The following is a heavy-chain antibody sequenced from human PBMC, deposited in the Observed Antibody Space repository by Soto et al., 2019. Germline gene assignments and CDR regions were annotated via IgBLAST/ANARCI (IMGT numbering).Heavy chain of an antibody. V-gene: IGHV1-58*01. D-gene: IGHD6-13*01. Sequence: ASVKVSCKASGFTFTISAVQWVRQARGQRLEWIGWIVVGSGNTNNAQKFQERVTITRDMSTSTACMELSSLRSEDTAVYYCAANPGYSNSWYILGDSFDIWGQGTMVTVSS. CDR3: AANPGYSNSWYILGDSFDI. J-gene: IGHJ3*02. CDR2: IVVGSGNT. CDR1: GFTFTISA.